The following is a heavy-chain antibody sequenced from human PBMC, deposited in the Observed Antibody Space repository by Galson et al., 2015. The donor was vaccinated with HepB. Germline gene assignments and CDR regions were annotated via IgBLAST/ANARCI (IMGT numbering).Heavy chain of an antibody. V-gene: IGHV4-39*01. J-gene: IGHJ6*02. CDR2: T. CDR3: ARQPSQSPYYYYGMDV. Sequence: TYYNPSLKSRVTISVDTSKNQFSLKLSSVTAADTAVYYCARQPSQSPYYYYGMDVWGQGTTVTVSS.